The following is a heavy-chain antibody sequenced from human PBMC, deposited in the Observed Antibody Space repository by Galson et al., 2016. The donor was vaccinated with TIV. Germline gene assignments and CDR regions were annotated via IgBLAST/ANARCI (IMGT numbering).Heavy chain of an antibody. CDR3: ARVSDYYGSGSYYNVLGY. CDR2: IIPIFAIA. D-gene: IGHD3-10*01. Sequence: SVKVSCKASGGTFSNYAISWVRQAPGQGLEWMGGIIPIFAIAKYAQKFQGRVTITAGESTSTAYMELNSLRSEDTAVYYCARVSDYYGSGSYYNVLGYWGQGTLVTVSS. CDR1: GGTFSNYA. J-gene: IGHJ4*02. V-gene: IGHV1-69*13.